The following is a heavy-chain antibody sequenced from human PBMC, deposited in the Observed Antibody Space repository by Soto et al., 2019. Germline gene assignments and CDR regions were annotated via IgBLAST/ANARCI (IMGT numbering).Heavy chain of an antibody. V-gene: IGHV1-2*02. CDR3: ARAGSGSYYFLSGNYYYYGMDV. J-gene: IGHJ6*02. CDR1: GYTFTGYY. CDR2: INPNSGGT. D-gene: IGHD1-26*01. Sequence: ASVKVSCKASGYTFTGYYMHWVRQAPGQGLEWMGWINPNSGGTNYAQKFQGRVTMTTDTSTSTAYMELRSLRSDDTAVYYCARAGSGSYYFLSGNYYYYGMDVWGQGTTVTVSS.